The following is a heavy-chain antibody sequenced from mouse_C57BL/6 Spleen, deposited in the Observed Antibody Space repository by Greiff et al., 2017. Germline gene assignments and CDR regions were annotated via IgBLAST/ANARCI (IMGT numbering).Heavy chain of an antibody. CDR3: ARGITTVVATNDY. CDR1: GYTFTSYW. D-gene: IGHD1-1*01. CDR2: IDPSDSYT. Sequence: QVHVKQPGAELVKPGASVKLSCKASGYTFTSYWMQWVKQRPGQGLEWIGEIDPSDSYTNYNQKFKGKATLTVDTSSSTAYMQLSSLTSEDSAVYYCARGITTVVATNDYWGQGTTLTVSS. V-gene: IGHV1-50*01. J-gene: IGHJ2*01.